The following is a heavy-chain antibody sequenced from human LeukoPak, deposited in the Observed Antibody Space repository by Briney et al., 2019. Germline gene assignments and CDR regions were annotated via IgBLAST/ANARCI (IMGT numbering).Heavy chain of an antibody. D-gene: IGHD2-2*01. CDR3: ARTDQRGRPFDY. Sequence: PSETLSLTCAVYGGSFSGYYWSWIRQPPGKGLEWIGEINHSGSTNYNPSLKSRVTMSVDTSKNQFSLKLSSVTAADTAVYYCARTDQRGRPFDYWGQGTLVTVSS. CDR1: GGSFSGYY. CDR2: INHSGST. J-gene: IGHJ4*02. V-gene: IGHV4-34*01.